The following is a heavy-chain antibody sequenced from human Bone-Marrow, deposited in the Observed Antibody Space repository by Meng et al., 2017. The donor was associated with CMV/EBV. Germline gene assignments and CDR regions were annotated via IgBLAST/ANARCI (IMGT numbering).Heavy chain of an antibody. CDR1: GFTFSSYG. J-gene: IGHJ3*02. D-gene: IGHD4-23*01. V-gene: IGHV3-30*02. CDR3: AILRGGYGGNLDAFDI. CDR2: IWYDGSNK. Sequence: GGSLRLSCAASGFTFSSYGMHWVRQAPGKGLEWVAVIWYDGSNKYYADSVKGRFTISRDNSKNTLYLQMNSLRAEDTAVYYCAILRGGYGGNLDAFDIWGQGTMVTVSS.